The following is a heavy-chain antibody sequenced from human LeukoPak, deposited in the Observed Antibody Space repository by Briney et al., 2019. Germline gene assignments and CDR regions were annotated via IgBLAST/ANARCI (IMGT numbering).Heavy chain of an antibody. D-gene: IGHD7-27*01. CDR2: ISNSGREI. CDR1: GFTFSDSY. J-gene: IGHJ4*02. Sequence: GGSLRLSCTASGFTFSDSYMTWIRQAPGKGLEWVSYISNSGREINYADSVKGRFTISRDNAMSSLYLQMNSLRVEDAAVYYCGRGHWGLDYWGQGTLVTVSS. V-gene: IGHV3-11*04. CDR3: GRGHWGLDY.